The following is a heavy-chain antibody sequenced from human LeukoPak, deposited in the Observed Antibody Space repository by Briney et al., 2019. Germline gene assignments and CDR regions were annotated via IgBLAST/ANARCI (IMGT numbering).Heavy chain of an antibody. D-gene: IGHD3-22*01. V-gene: IGHV3-9*03. Sequence: GRSLRLSCAASGFTFDDYAMHWVRQAPGKGLEWVSGISWNSGSIGYADSVKGRFTISRDNAKNSLYLQMNSLRAEDMALYYCAKAGESDYYDSSGYLYYFDYWGRGTLVTVSS. J-gene: IGHJ4*02. CDR3: AKAGESDYYDSSGYLYYFDY. CDR2: ISWNSGSI. CDR1: GFTFDDYA.